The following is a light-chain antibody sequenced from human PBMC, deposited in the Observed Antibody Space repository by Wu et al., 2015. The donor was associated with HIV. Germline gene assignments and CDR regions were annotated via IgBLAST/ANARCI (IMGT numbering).Light chain of an antibody. CDR3: QQYDSWPLT. J-gene: IGKJ4*01. CDR1: QSVSSD. Sequence: EIVMTQSPATLSVSPGERVTLACRASQSVSSDLAWYQQKPGQAPRLLIHGASTRATSVSARFSGSGSGIDFILTITSMQSEDVAVYFCQQYDSWPLTFGGGTKVEI. CDR2: GAS. V-gene: IGKV3-15*01.